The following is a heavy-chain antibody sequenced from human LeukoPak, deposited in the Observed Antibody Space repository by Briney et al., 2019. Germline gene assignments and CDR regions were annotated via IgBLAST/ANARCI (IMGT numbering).Heavy chain of an antibody. J-gene: IGHJ3*02. Sequence: ASVKVSCKASGYTFTGYCMHWVRQAPGQGLEWMGWINPNSGGTNYAQKFQGRVTMTRDTSISTAYMELSRLRSDDTAVYYCARPRGPVARVEDAFDIWGQGTMVTVSS. CDR2: INPNSGGT. CDR3: ARPRGPVARVEDAFDI. CDR1: GYTFTGYC. V-gene: IGHV1-2*02. D-gene: IGHD6-6*01.